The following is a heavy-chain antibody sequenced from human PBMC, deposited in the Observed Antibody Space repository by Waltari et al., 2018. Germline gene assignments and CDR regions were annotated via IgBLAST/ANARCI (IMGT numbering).Heavy chain of an antibody. CDR1: GFTFDDYA. CDR3: AKDIGKGYSYVFDY. D-gene: IGHD5-18*01. CDR2: ISWDVGSA. J-gene: IGHJ4*02. V-gene: IGHV3-43D*03. Sequence: EVQLVESGGGAVQPGGSLRLSCAASGFTFDDYAMHWVRQAPGMGLVWVSLISWDVGSAYYADSVKGRFSISRDNSRHSLYLQMNSLRAEDTALYFCAKDIGKGYSYVFDYWGQGTLVIVSS.